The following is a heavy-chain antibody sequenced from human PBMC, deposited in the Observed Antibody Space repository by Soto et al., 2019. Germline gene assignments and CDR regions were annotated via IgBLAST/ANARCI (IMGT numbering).Heavy chain of an antibody. Sequence: EVQLVESGGGLVKPGRSLRLSCTASGFTFGDYAMSWFRQAPGKGLEWVGFIRSKAYGGTTEYAASVKGRFTISRDDSKSIAYLQMNSLKTEDTAVYYCTREGGQWLVHGRDYYYGMDVWGQGTTVTVSS. CDR3: TREGGQWLVHGRDYYYGMDV. D-gene: IGHD6-19*01. CDR2: IRSKAYGGTT. CDR1: GFTFGDYA. V-gene: IGHV3-49*05. J-gene: IGHJ6*02.